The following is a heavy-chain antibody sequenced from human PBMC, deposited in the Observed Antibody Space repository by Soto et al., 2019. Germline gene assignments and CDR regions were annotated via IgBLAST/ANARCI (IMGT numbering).Heavy chain of an antibody. Sequence: GASVKVSCKASGGTFSSYAISWVRQAPGQGLEWMGGIIPIFGTANYAQKFQGRVTITADESTSTAYMELSSLRSEDTAVYYCASSTIFGVVIPNPSYYYGMDVWGQGTTVNVSS. CDR1: GGTFSSYA. D-gene: IGHD3-3*01. CDR3: ASSTIFGVVIPNPSYYYGMDV. CDR2: IIPIFGTA. V-gene: IGHV1-69*13. J-gene: IGHJ6*02.